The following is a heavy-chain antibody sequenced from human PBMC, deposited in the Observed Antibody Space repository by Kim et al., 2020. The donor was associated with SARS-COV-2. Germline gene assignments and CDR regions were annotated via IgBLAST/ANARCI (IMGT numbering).Heavy chain of an antibody. J-gene: IGHJ4*02. V-gene: IGHV3-48*03. Sequence: GGSLRLSCAASGFTFSSYEMNWVRQAPGKGLEWVSYISSSGSTIYYADSVKGRFTISRDNAKNSLYLQMNSLRAEDTAVYYCARSRRGLVPDWGQGTLVTVSS. CDR2: ISSSGSTI. D-gene: IGHD6-6*01. CDR1: GFTFSSYE. CDR3: ARSRRGLVPD.